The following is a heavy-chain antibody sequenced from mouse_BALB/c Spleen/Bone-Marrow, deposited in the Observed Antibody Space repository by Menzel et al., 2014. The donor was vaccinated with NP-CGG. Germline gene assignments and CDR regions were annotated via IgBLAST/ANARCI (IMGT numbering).Heavy chain of an antibody. Sequence: VQLQQSGAELVRPGSSVKISCKASGYPFNSYWMSWVKQRPGQGLEWIGQIYPGDGETNYNGKFKGNATLTADKSSGTAYMQLISLTSEDSAVYFCAREYGDYWGQGTTLTVSS. V-gene: IGHV1-80*01. CDR3: AREYGDY. J-gene: IGHJ2*01. CDR1: GYPFNSYW. D-gene: IGHD2-10*02. CDR2: IYPGDGET.